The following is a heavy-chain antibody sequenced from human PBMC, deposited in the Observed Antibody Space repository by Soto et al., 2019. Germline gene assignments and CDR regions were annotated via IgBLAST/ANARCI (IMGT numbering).Heavy chain of an antibody. D-gene: IGHD6-13*01. Sequence: QVQLVQSGAEVKKPGSSVKVSCTASGVTFSSYAISWVRQAPGQGLEWMGGIIPIFGTANYAQKFQGRVTMTADESTSRAYMELSSLRAEDTAVYYCARDWQQLVGRKAYTWFEPWGQGTLVTVSS. CDR2: IIPIFGTA. V-gene: IGHV1-69*01. CDR1: GVTFSSYA. CDR3: ARDWQQLVGRKAYTWFEP. J-gene: IGHJ5*02.